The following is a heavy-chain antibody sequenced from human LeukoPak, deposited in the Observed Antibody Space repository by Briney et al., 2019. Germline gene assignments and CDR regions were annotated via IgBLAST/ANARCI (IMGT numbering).Heavy chain of an antibody. CDR2: VSGDGSQT. D-gene: IGHD5-12*01. CDR3: AKDRADVVPTMVLDY. V-gene: IGHV3-23*01. CDR1: GFTFRSYA. Sequence: GGSLTLSCAASGFTFRSYAMSWVRQIAGEGLEWVATVSGDGSQTYDSDSMKGRFTISRDNYKNVVYLQMSSLRAEDMAVYYCAKDRADVVPTMVLDYWGQGILVTVSS. J-gene: IGHJ4*02.